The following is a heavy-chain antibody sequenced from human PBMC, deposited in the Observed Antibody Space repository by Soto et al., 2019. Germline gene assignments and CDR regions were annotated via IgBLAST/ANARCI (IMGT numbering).Heavy chain of an antibody. CDR2: FYYSENT. V-gene: IGHV4-39*07. Sequence: SETLSLTCSVSGGSISSKSYSWGWIRQPPGKGLEWIGTFYYSENTYYNPSLKSRVTISVDTSKNQFSLKLSSVTAADTAVYYCARPYSSGWYGGYYYYGMDVWGQGTTVTVSS. J-gene: IGHJ6*02. D-gene: IGHD6-19*01. CDR3: ARPYSSGWYGGYYYYGMDV. CDR1: GGSISSKSYS.